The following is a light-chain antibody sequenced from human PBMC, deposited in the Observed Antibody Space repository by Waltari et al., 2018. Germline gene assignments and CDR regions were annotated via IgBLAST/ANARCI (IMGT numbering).Light chain of an antibody. Sequence: DIQLTQSPSFLSAAVGDRVTITSRASQGISNFLAWYRQKPGKAPKLLIYAVSTLPSGVPSRFSGSGSGTAFTLTISNLQPEDFATYYCQQVNSYLSFGGGTKVDIK. V-gene: IGKV1-9*01. CDR3: QQVNSYLS. CDR2: AVS. J-gene: IGKJ4*01. CDR1: QGISNF.